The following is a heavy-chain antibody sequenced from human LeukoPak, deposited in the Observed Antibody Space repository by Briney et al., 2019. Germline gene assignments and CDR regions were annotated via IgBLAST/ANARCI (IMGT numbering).Heavy chain of an antibody. CDR1: GYTFTSYG. J-gene: IGHJ4*02. CDR3: ARDHWDYYGSGSYYTKINYFDY. Sequence: ASVKVSCKASGYTFTSYGISWVRQAPGQGLEWMGWISAYNGNTNYAQKLQGRVTMTTDTSTSTAYMELRSLRSDDTAVYYCARDHWDYYGSGSYYTKINYFDYWGQGTLVTVSS. CDR2: ISAYNGNT. V-gene: IGHV1-18*01. D-gene: IGHD3-10*01.